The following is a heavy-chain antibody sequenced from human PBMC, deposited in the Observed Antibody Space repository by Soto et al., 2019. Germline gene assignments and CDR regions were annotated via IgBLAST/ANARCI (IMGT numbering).Heavy chain of an antibody. J-gene: IGHJ4*02. D-gene: IGHD3-10*01. V-gene: IGHV4-59*12. CDR2: IYYSGST. Sequence: SETLSLACAVSGGSISRYYWSWIRQPPGKGLEWIGYIYYSGSTNYNPSLKSRVTISVDKSKNQFSLKLSSVTAADTAVYYCARDLSYSSGHWGQGTLVTVSS. CDR3: ARDLSYSSGH. CDR1: GGSISRYY.